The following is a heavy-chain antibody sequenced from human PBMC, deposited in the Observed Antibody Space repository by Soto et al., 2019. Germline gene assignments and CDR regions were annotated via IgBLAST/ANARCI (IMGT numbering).Heavy chain of an antibody. CDR3: AKNEMGCFAH. V-gene: IGHV3-23*01. CDR1: GFSFFSYA. J-gene: IGHJ5*02. D-gene: IGHD2-8*01. Sequence: LSLSWTGSGFSFFSYAMSWVRQAPGKGLEWVSTISGSGRHTYYADSVKRRFVVSKDNDKNTVYLHMSSLTGEDTAVYSCAKNEMGCFAHWGQGTAVTVSS. CDR2: ISGSGRHT.